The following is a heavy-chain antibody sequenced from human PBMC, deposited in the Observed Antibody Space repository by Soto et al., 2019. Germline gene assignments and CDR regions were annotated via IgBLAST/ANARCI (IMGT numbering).Heavy chain of an antibody. D-gene: IGHD3-22*01. V-gene: IGHV1-69*13. Sequence: ASVKVSCKASGGTFSSYAISWVRQAPGQGLEWMGGIIPIFGTANYAQKFQGRVTITADESTSTAYMELSSLRSEDTAVYYCARDTYYYDSSGYYLIFDYWGQGTLVTVSS. CDR1: GGTFSSYA. CDR2: IIPIFGTA. J-gene: IGHJ4*02. CDR3: ARDTYYYDSSGYYLIFDY.